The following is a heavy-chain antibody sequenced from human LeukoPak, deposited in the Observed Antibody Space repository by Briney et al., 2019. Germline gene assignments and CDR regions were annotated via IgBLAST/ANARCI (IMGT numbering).Heavy chain of an antibody. CDR2: INHSGST. CDR1: GGSFSGYY. Sequence: SETLSLTCAVYGGSFSGYYWSWIRQPPGKGLEWIGEINHSGSTNYNPSLKSRVTISVDTSKNQFSLRLSSVTAADTAVYYCARGGYFDYWGQGTLVTVSS. CDR3: ARGGYFDY. J-gene: IGHJ4*02. V-gene: IGHV4-34*01.